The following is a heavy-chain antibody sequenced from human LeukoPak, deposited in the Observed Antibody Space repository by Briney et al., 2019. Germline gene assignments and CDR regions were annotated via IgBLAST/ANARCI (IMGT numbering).Heavy chain of an antibody. D-gene: IGHD3-22*01. CDR1: GFTFDDYA. V-gene: IGHV3-43*02. J-gene: IGHJ4*02. CDR2: IGGDGGST. CDR3: AKDIPRIYYDSSGSLPDY. Sequence: PGGSLRLSCAASGFTFDDYAMHWVRQAPGKGLEWVSLIGGDGGSTYYADSVKGRFTISRDNSKNSLYLQMNSLRTEDTALYYCAKDIPRIYYDSSGSLPDYWGQGTLVTVSS.